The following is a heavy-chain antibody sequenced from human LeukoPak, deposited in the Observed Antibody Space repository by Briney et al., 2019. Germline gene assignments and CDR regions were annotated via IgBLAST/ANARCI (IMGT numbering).Heavy chain of an antibody. D-gene: IGHD4-17*01. CDR1: GFTFNTYT. CDR3: ARAGRADGDYHYFDY. Sequence: PGGSLRLSCAASGFTFNTYTMNWVRQAPGKGLEWIAAVSYDGSNKYYADSVRGRLTISRDNSKNTLYLQMNSLRAEDTAVYYCARAGRADGDYHYFDYRGQGTLVTVSS. CDR2: VSYDGSNK. J-gene: IGHJ4*02. V-gene: IGHV3-30*03.